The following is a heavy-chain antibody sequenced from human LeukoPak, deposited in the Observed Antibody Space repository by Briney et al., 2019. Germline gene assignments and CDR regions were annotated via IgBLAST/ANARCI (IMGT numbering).Heavy chain of an antibody. CDR1: GFTFSSYG. CDR3: ARDDSNYYGSGSYGEVFDY. CDR2: IWYDGSNK. V-gene: IGHV3-33*01. Sequence: PGGSLRLSCAASGFTFSSYGMHWVRQAPGKGLEWVAVIWYDGSNKYYADSVKGRFTISRDNSKNTLYLQMNSLRAEDTAVYYCARDDSNYYGSGSYGEVFDYWGQGTLVTVSS. J-gene: IGHJ4*02. D-gene: IGHD3-10*01.